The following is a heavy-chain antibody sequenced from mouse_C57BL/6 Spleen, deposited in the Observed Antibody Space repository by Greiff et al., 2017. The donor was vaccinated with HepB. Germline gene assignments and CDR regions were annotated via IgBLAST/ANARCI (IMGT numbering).Heavy chain of an antibody. CDR2: IYPGDGET. CDR3: ARSAQSTLPWFAY. V-gene: IGHV1-82*01. CDR1: GYAFSSSW. J-gene: IGHJ3*01. D-gene: IGHD3-2*02. Sequence: VKLMESGPELVKPGASVKISCKASGYAFSSSWMNWVKQRPGKGLEWIGRIYPGDGETNYNGKFKGKATLTTDKSSSTAYMQLSILTSEASAVYFCARSAQSTLPWFAYWGQGTLVTVSA.